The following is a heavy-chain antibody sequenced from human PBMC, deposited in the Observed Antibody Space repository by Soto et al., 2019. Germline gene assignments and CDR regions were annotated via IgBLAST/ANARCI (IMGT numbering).Heavy chain of an antibody. D-gene: IGHD2-15*01. J-gene: IGHJ6*02. CDR1: GYSVTSCDYY. V-gene: IGHV4-39*01. Sequence: SETLSLTCRASGYSVTSCDYYWVWLRQPPGKGLEWIGSMFYSVLTYYNPSLKSRVTRSVDTSKSQFSVRLISVTAADTAVYYCAPLSVSLSGPYGIHVWGQGTTVTVSS. CDR2: MFYSVLT. CDR3: APLSVSLSGPYGIHV.